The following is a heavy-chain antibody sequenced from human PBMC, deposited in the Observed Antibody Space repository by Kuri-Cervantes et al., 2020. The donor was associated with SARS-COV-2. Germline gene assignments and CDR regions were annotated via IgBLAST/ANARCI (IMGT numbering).Heavy chain of an antibody. CDR3: ARQDYQLLYSWFDP. CDR2: IYYSGST. CDR1: GGSISSYY. Sequence: SETLSLTCTVSGGSISSYYWSWIRQPPGKGLEWIGYIYYSGSTNYNPSLKSRVTISVDTSKNQFSLKLSSVTAADTAVYYCARQDYQLLYSWFDPWGQGTLVTVSS. V-gene: IGHV4-59*08. D-gene: IGHD2-2*02. J-gene: IGHJ5*02.